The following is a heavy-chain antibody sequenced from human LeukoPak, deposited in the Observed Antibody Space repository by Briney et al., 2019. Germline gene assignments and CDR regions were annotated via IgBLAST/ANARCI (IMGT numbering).Heavy chain of an antibody. J-gene: IGHJ4*02. D-gene: IGHD3-9*01. CDR3: AKVMYDNLFDY. V-gene: IGHV3-30*04. CDR1: GFTFSTYA. CDR2: ISYDGSNK. Sequence: PGGSLRLSCAASGFTFSTYAMHWVRQAPGKGLEWVAVISYDGSNKYYADSVKGRFTISRDNSKNTLYLQMNSLRAEDTAVYYCAKVMYDNLFDYWGQGTLVTVSS.